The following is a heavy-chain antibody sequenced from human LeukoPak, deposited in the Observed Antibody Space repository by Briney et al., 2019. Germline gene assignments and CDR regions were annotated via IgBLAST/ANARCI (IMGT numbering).Heavy chain of an antibody. CDR3: ATQPGLGY. J-gene: IGHJ4*02. V-gene: IGHV5-51*01. Sequence: GEFLKISFKASGYRFTSYWIGWVRQMPGKGLEWMGIIYPGDSDTRYRPSFQGQVTISVDKSITTAYLQWSSLKASDSAIYFCATQPGLGYWGQGTLVTVSS. D-gene: IGHD1-26*01. CDR1: GYRFTSYW. CDR2: IYPGDSDT.